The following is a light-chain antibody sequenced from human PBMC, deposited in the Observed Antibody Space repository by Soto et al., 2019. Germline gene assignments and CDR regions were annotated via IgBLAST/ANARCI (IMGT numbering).Light chain of an antibody. CDR1: SRDVGSYNL. Sequence: QSALTQPASVSGSPGQSITISCTGTSRDVGSYNLVSWYQQHSGKAPKLMIYEVSKRPSGVSNRFSGSKSGNTASLTISGLQAEDEADYYCCSYAGSSSLFGTGTKVTVL. V-gene: IGLV2-23*02. CDR3: CSYAGSSSL. CDR2: EVS. J-gene: IGLJ1*01.